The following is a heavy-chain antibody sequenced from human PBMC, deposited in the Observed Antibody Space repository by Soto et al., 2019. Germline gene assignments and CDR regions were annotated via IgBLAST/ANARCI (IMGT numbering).Heavy chain of an antibody. CDR2: IIPIFGTA. J-gene: IGHJ6*02. CDR1: GGTFSSYA. Sequence: QVQLVQSGAEVKKPGSSVKVSCKASGGTFSSYAISWVRQAPGQGLEWMGGIIPIFGTANYAQKFKGRVTITADESTSTAYMELSSLRSDDTAVYYCARGNSGWPNYYYCGMDVWGQGTTVTVSS. V-gene: IGHV1-69*12. D-gene: IGHD6-19*01. CDR3: ARGNSGWPNYYYCGMDV.